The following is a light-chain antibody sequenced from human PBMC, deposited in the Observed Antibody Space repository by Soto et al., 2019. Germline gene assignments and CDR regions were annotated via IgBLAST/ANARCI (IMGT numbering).Light chain of an antibody. CDR3: QRDYNLPWT. J-gene: IGKJ1*01. CDR2: GAS. V-gene: IGKV3D-7*01. CDR1: QSVSSSY. Sequence: EIVMTQSPATLSLSPGERATLSCRPSQSVSSSYLSWYQHKPGQAPRLLIYGASIRATGIPARFSGSGSGTAFTLTSSSLQAEDFAVYYCQRDYNLPWTFGQGTKVEIK.